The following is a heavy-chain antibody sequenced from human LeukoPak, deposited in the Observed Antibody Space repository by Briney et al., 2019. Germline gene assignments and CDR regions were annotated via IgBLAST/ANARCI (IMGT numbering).Heavy chain of an antibody. D-gene: IGHD2-2*02. V-gene: IGHV3-7*01. CDR1: GFTFSSYW. J-gene: IGHJ4*02. Sequence: HPGGSLRLSCAASGFTFSSYWMSWVRQAPGKGLEWVANIKQDGSEKYYVDSVKGRFTISRDNAKNSLYLQMNSLRAEDTAMYYCARGGKYQLLYGIYWGQGTLVTVSS. CDR2: IKQDGSEK. CDR3: ARGGKYQLLYGIY.